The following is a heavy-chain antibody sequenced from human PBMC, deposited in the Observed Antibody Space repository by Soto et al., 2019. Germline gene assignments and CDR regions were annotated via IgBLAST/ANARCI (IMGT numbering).Heavy chain of an antibody. CDR1: GFTFSSYA. CDR2: ISHDGINK. CDR3: GRCTSTRCHLGSDY. D-gene: IGHD2-2*01. J-gene: IGHJ4*02. V-gene: IGHV3-30-3*01. Sequence: QVLLVDSGGGVVQPGRSLRLSCAASGFTFSSYAMNWVRQATGKGLEWVALISHDGINKYYADSVRGRFTISRDSSTNTLYLQMNSLRAADTAVYYCGRCTSTRCHLGSDYWGQGPLVTVSS.